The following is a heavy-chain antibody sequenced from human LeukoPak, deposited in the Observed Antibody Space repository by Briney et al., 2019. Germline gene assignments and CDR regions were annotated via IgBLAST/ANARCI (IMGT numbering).Heavy chain of an antibody. CDR1: GYSFTSYW. V-gene: IGHV5-51*01. CDR3: ARGPDCSGGSCYFDI. D-gene: IGHD2-15*01. CDR2: IYPGDSDT. J-gene: IGHJ3*02. Sequence: GESLKISCKGSGYSFTSYWIGWVRQMPGKGLEWMGIIYPGDSDTRYSPSFQGRVTISADKSISTAYLQWSSLKASDTAMYYCARGPDCSGGSCYFDIWGQGTMVTVSS.